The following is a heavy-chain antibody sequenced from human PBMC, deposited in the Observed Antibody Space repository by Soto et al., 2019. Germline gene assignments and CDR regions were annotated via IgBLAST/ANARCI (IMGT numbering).Heavy chain of an antibody. CDR3: ARYCSSTSCFHYGMDV. CDR1: GYTFTSYA. CDR2: INAGNGNT. D-gene: IGHD2-2*01. J-gene: IGHJ6*02. Sequence: ASVKVSCKASGYTFTSYAMHWVRQAPGQRLEWMGWINAGNGNTKYSQKFQGRVTITRDTSASTAYMELSSLRSEDTAVYYCARYCSSTSCFHYGMDVWGQGTTVTVSS. V-gene: IGHV1-3*01.